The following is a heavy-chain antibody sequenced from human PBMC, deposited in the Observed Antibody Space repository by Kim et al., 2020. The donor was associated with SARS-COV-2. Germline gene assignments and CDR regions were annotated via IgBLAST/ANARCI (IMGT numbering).Heavy chain of an antibody. CDR2: ISGSGANT. J-gene: IGHJ2*01. D-gene: IGHD4-4*01. CDR3: AKRDDHSNFVYWYFDL. Sequence: GGSLRLSCAASGFTFSNHVMSWVRQPPGKGPEWVAGISGSGANTYYEDSVRGRFTISRDNSKRMVYLQMNSLRADDTALYFCAKRDDHSNFVYWYFDLWGRGTLVTVSS. CDR1: GFTFSNHV. V-gene: IGHV3-23*01.